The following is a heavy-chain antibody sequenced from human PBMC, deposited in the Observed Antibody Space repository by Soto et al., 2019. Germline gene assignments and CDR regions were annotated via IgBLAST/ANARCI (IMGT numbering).Heavy chain of an antibody. Sequence: GASVKVSCKASGYTFTSYYMHWVRQAPGQGLEWMGIINPSGGSTSYAQKFQGRVTMTRDTSTSTVYMELSSLRSEDTAVYYCARWYYYDSSGSRTLYFDYWGQGTLVTVSS. V-gene: IGHV1-46*03. CDR1: GYTFTSYY. CDR3: ARWYYYDSSGSRTLYFDY. J-gene: IGHJ4*02. D-gene: IGHD3-22*01. CDR2: INPSGGST.